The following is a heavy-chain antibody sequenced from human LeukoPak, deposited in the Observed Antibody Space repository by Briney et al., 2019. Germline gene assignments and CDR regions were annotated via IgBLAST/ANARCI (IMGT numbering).Heavy chain of an antibody. J-gene: IGHJ4*02. Sequence: SETLSLTCAVYGGSFSGYYWSWIRQPPGKGLEWIGSIYYSGSTYYNPSLKSRVTISVDTSKNQFSLKLSSVTAADTAVYYCARAPPHYFDYWGQGTLVTVSS. CDR2: IYYSGST. CDR3: ARAPPHYFDY. V-gene: IGHV4-34*01. CDR1: GGSFSGYY.